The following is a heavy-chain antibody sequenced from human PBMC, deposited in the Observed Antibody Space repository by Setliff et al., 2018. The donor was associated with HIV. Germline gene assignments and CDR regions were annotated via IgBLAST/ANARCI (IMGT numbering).Heavy chain of an antibody. D-gene: IGHD2-21*02. CDR1: GYDFSSYS. CDR2: ISGLTGEV. Sequence: ASVKVSCKASGYDFSSYSMMWVRQTPGQGLEWLGWISGLTGEVRLAEEFQGRVTLTTSAYTAYMELKRLRSEDRGVYYCARGGLGFLDWCLPDSWGQGTLVTVSS. V-gene: IGHV1-18*04. J-gene: IGHJ4*02. CDR3: ARGGLGFLDWCLPDS.